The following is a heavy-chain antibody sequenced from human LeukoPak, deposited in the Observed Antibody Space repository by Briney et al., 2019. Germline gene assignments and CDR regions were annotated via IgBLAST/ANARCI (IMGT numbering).Heavy chain of an antibody. CDR1: GGPISSYY. J-gene: IGHJ4*02. CDR2: IYTSGTT. D-gene: IGHD3-10*01. Sequence: SETLFLTCTVSGGPISSYYWSWIRQPAGKGLEWMGRIYTSGTTNYNPSLKSRVTMSVDTSKNQFSLKLNSVTAADTAVYYCARASYTSGTYSLDYWGQGTLVTVSS. V-gene: IGHV4-4*07. CDR3: ARASYTSGTYSLDY.